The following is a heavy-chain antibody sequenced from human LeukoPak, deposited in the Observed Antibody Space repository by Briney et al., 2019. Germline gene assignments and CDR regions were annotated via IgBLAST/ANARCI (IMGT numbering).Heavy chain of an antibody. CDR2: IIPILGIA. D-gene: IGHD3-16*02. CDR3: ARDGDYVWGSYRLDPYYYYYGMDV. J-gene: IGHJ6*02. CDR1: GGTFSSYA. Sequence: GASVKVSCKASGGTFSSYAISWVRQAPGQGLEWMGRIIPILGIANYAQKFQGRVTITADKSTSTAYMELSSLRSEDTAVYYCARDGDYVWGSYRLDPYYYYYGMDVWGQGTTVTVSS. V-gene: IGHV1-69*04.